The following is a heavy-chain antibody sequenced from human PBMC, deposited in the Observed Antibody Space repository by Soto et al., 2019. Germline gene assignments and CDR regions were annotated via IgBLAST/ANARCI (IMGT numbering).Heavy chain of an antibody. D-gene: IGHD5-18*01. Sequence: GASVKVSCKASGYTFTSCAMHWVRQAPGQRLEWMGWINAGNGNTKYSQKFQGRVTITRDTSASTAYMELSSLRSEDTAVYYCARGLNGYLYYFDYWGQGTLVTVSS. V-gene: IGHV1-3*01. J-gene: IGHJ4*02. CDR3: ARGLNGYLYYFDY. CDR2: INAGNGNT. CDR1: GYTFTSCA.